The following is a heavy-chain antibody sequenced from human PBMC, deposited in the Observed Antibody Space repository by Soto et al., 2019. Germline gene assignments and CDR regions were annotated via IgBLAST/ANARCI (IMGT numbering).Heavy chain of an antibody. D-gene: IGHD5-12*01. CDR2: IVPIVDTS. CDR1: GGTFSSYA. J-gene: IGHJ4*02. V-gene: IGHV1-69*11. CDR3: VRVVAIPGYPDN. Sequence: QVQLVQSGAEVRQPASSVKVSCKTSGGTFSSYAISWVRQAPGQGLEWMGWIVPIVDTSTYAQKFQGRVTIPADESTSTAYMELSSLRSDDTAIYYCVRVVAIPGYPDNWGQGTLVTVSS.